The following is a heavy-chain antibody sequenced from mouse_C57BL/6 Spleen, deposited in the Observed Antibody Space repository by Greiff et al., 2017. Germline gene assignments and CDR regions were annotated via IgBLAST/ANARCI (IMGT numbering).Heavy chain of an antibody. CDR2: ISSGSSTI. D-gene: IGHD2-5*01. CDR3: ARRGYYSNCFDD. V-gene: IGHV5-17*01. J-gene: IGHJ2*01. Sequence: EVQLVESGGGLVKPGGSLKLSCAASGFTFSDYGMHWVRQAPETGLEWVAYISSGSSTIYYADTVKGRFTISRDNTKNTLFLQLTSRRSEDTAMYYCARRGYYSNCFDDWGQGTTLTVSS. CDR1: GFTFSDYG.